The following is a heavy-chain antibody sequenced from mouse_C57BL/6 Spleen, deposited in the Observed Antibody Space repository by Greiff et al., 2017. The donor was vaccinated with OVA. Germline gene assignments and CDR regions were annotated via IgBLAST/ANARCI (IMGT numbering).Heavy chain of an antibody. J-gene: IGHJ4*01. V-gene: IGHV1-52*01. D-gene: IGHD1-1*02. Sequence: QVQLQQPGAELVRPGSSVKLSCKASGYTFTSYWMHWVKQRPIQGLEWIGNIDPSDSETHYNQKFKDKATVTVDKSSSTAYMQLSSLTSEDSAVYYCARDYAYAMDYWGQGTSVTVSS. CDR2: IDPSDSET. CDR3: ARDYAYAMDY. CDR1: GYTFTSYW.